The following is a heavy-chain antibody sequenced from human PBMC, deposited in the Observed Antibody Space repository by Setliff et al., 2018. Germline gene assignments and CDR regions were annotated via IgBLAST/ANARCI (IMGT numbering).Heavy chain of an antibody. CDR3: ARIPASLYYFDY. Sequence: SETLSLTCTVSGGSISSGDYYWSWIRQPPGKGLEWIGYIYSSGSTYYNPSLKSRVSTSVDTSKNQFSLKLSSVTAADTAVYYCARIPASLYYFDYWGQGTLVTVSS. CDR1: GGSISSGDYY. J-gene: IGHJ4*02. V-gene: IGHV4-30-4*08. D-gene: IGHD2-2*01. CDR2: IYSSGST.